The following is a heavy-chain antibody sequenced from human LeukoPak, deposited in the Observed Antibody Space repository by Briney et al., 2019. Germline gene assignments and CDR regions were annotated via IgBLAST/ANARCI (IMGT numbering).Heavy chain of an antibody. CDR3: ASSTSWLGWWYFDY. CDR2: ISSSSSYI. CDR1: GFTFSSYS. Sequence: PGGSLRLSCAASGFTFSSYSMKWVRQAPGKGLEWVSSISSSSSYIYYADSVKGRFTISRDNAKNSLYLQMNSLRAEDTAVYYCASSTSWLGWWYFDYWGQGTLVTVSS. J-gene: IGHJ4*02. D-gene: IGHD2-2*01. V-gene: IGHV3-21*01.